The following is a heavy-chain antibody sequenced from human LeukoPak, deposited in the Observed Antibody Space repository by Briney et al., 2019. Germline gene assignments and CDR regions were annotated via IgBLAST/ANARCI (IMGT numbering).Heavy chain of an antibody. J-gene: IGHJ4*02. D-gene: IGHD2-15*01. V-gene: IGHV1-46*01. Sequence: ASVKVSCTASGYTFTSYYMHWVRQAPGQGLEWMGIINPSGGSTSYAQKFQGRVTMTRDTSTSTVYMELSSLRSEDTAVYYCARDRHCSGGSCYIDYWGQGTLVTVSS. CDR1: GYTFTSYY. CDR2: INPSGGST. CDR3: ARDRHCSGGSCYIDY.